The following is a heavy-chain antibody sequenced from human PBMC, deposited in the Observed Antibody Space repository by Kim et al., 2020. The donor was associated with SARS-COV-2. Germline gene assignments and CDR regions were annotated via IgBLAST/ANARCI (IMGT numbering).Heavy chain of an antibody. J-gene: IGHJ4*02. CDR2: RGGT. CDR3: ARDISTTF. V-gene: IGHV4-59*01. D-gene: IGHD3-3*02. Sequence: RGGTNYNPSLKSRVTISVDTSKNQFSLKLNSVTAADTAVYYCARDISTTFWGQGTLVTVSS.